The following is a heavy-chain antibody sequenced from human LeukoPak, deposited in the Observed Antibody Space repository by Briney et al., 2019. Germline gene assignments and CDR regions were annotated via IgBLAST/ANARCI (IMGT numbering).Heavy chain of an antibody. CDR1: VGSIRSYY. D-gene: IGHD4/OR15-4a*01. CDR2: IYYSGST. CDR3: ASGRDQLTYFQY. J-gene: IGHJ1*01. Sequence: PSETLSLTCTVSVGSIRSYYWSWIRQPPGKGLEWIGYIYYSGSTNYNPSLKSRVTISIDTSKNQFSLKLSSVTAADTAVYYCASGRDQLTYFQYWGQGTLATVSS. V-gene: IGHV4-59*01.